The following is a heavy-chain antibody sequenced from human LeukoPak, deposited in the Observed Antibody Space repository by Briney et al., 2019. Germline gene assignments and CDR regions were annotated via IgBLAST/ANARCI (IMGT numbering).Heavy chain of an antibody. J-gene: IGHJ4*02. CDR3: AREKAAADPYHFDY. CDR1: GYTFTGYY. CDR2: INPNSGGT. D-gene: IGHD6-13*01. V-gene: IGHV1-2*02. Sequence: GASVKVSCKASGYTFTGYYMHWARQAPGQGLQWMGWINPNSGGTNYAQKFQDRVTMTRDTSISTAYMELSRLRSDETAVYYCAREKAAADPYHFDYWGQGTLVTVSS.